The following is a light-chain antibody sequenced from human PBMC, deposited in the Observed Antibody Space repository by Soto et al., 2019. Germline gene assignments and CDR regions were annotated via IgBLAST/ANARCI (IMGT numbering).Light chain of an antibody. CDR2: DAS. V-gene: IGKV1-5*01. CDR3: QQYNSCPRT. J-gene: IGKJ1*01. Sequence: DIQMTQSPSTLSASVGDRVTSTCRASQSISSWLAWYQQKPGKAPKLLIYDASSLESGVPSRFSGSGSGTEFTLTISSLQPDDFATYYCQQYNSCPRTFGQGTKVDIK. CDR1: QSISSW.